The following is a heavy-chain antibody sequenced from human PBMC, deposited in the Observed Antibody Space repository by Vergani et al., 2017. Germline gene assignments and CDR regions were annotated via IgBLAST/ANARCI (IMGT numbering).Heavy chain of an antibody. CDR1: GGSFTSYH. D-gene: IGHD4-11*01. CDR3: ARVNTETNGHLYYYYYMDV. V-gene: IGHV4-34*01. J-gene: IGHJ6*03. Sequence: QVQLQQWGGGLLKPSETLSLTCVVNGGSFTSYHWTWISQSPGEALEWVGDIDHTGRPDYNPSLKSRLTMSVDKSRNQFSLTLNSVTATDTAIYFCARVNTETNGHLYYYYYMDVWGQGTAVTVS. CDR2: IDHTGRP.